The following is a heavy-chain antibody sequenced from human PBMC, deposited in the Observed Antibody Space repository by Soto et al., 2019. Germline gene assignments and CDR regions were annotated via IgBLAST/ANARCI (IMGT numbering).Heavy chain of an antibody. V-gene: IGHV4-31*03. CDR3: VAVLTGRISLSVSGVPAPLDY. J-gene: IGHJ4*02. D-gene: IGHD3-9*01. CDR2: IYYSGST. CDR1: GGSISSGGYY. Sequence: QVQLQESGPGLVKPSQTLSLTCTVSGGSISSGGYYWSWIRQHPGKGLEWIGYIYYSGSTYYNPSLKSRVTISVDTSKKQFSLKLSSVTDADTAMYYCVAVLTGRISLSVSGVPAPLDYWGQGTLVTVSS.